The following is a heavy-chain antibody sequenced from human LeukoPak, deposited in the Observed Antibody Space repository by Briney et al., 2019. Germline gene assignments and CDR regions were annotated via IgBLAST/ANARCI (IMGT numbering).Heavy chain of an antibody. CDR2: IYSDGST. CDR3: ARGFRVDY. V-gene: IGHV3-53*01. CDR1: GFTVSSNY. Sequence: GGSLRLSCAASGFTVSSNYMNWVRQAPGTGLEWVSVIYSDGSTYYADSVQGRFTISRDNSKNTLYLQMNSLRAEDTAVYYCARGFRVDYWGQGTLVTVSS. J-gene: IGHJ4*02.